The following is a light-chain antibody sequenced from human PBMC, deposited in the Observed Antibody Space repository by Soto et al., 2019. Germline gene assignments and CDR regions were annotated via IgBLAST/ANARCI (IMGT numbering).Light chain of an antibody. J-gene: IGLJ2*01. Sequence: QSVLTQPPSVSAAPGQKVTISCSGGSSDIGNNYVSWYQHFPGTAPKLLIYDNSQRPSGIPDRFYGSKSGTSATLAITGLQTGDEAQYYCGTRDSCLSLVVFGGGTKLTVL. V-gene: IGLV1-51*01. CDR2: DNS. CDR3: GTRDSCLSLVV. CDR1: SSDIGNNY.